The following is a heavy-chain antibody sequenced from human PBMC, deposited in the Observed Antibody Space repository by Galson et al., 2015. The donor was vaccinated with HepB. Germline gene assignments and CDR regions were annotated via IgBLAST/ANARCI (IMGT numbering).Heavy chain of an antibody. CDR2: INKGGDRT. D-gene: IGHD3-3*01. V-gene: IGHV3-23*01. CDR1: GFTFTHFA. J-gene: IGHJ4*02. Sequence: SLRLSCAASGFTFTHFAMTWVRQAPGKGLEWVSCINKGGDRTYYADSVKGRFTVSRDNSKNTVYLQMNSLRAEDTAVYYCAKDSRGVVILDDWGQGTLVTVSS. CDR3: AKDSRGVVILDD.